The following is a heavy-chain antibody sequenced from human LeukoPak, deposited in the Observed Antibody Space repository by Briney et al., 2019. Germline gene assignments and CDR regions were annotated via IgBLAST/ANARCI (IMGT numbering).Heavy chain of an antibody. CDR3: AREDDYFDS. CDR2: INHSGST. D-gene: IGHD5-24*01. V-gene: IGHV4-34*01. Sequence: SETLSLTCAVYGGSFSGYYWSWIRQPPGKGLEWIGEINHSGSTNYNPSLKSRVTILLDASKNEFSLNLNSVTAADTAVYYCAREDDYFDSWGQGTLVTVSS. CDR1: GGSFSGYY. J-gene: IGHJ4*02.